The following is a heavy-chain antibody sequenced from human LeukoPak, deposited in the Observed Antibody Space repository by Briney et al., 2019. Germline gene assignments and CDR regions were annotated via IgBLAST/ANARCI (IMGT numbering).Heavy chain of an antibody. CDR1: GGTFSSYA. J-gene: IGHJ4*02. CDR3: ARDLTNYYDSSGYYDY. D-gene: IGHD3-22*01. CDR2: IIPILGIA. Sequence: SVKVSCKASGGTFSSYAISWVRQAPGQGLEWMGRIIPILGIANYAQKFQGRVTITADKSTSTAYMELSSLRSEDTAVYYCARDLTNYYDSSGYYDYWGQGTLVTVSS. V-gene: IGHV1-69*04.